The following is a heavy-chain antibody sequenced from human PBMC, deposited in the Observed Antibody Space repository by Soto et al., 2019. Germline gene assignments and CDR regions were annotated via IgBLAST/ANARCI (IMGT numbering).Heavy chain of an antibody. D-gene: IGHD3-22*01. Sequence: QVQLQESGPGLVKPSQTLSLTCTVSGDFISSGGYYWSWIRQLPGKGLEWIGYIYSSGTTYYNPSRKSRITISVDTSKNQFSLNLSSVTAADTAVYYCARTDSSGYYLVYWGQGTLVTVFS. CDR3: ARTDSSGYYLVY. V-gene: IGHV4-31*03. CDR2: IYSSGTT. CDR1: GDFISSGGYY. J-gene: IGHJ4*02.